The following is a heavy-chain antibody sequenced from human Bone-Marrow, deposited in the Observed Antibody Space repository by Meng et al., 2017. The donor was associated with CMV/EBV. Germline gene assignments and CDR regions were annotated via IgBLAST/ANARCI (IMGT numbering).Heavy chain of an antibody. J-gene: IGHJ6*02. CDR3: ARAAKYSSSWYLRTALNHYYGMDV. CDR1: GYTFTSYY. D-gene: IGHD6-13*01. V-gene: IGHV1-8*03. Sequence: ASVKVSCKASGYTFTSYYINWVRQATGQGLEWMGWMNPNSGNTGYAQKFQGRVTITRNTSISTAYMELSSLRSEDTAVYYCARAAKYSSSWYLRTALNHYYGMDVWGQGTTVTVSS. CDR2: MNPNSGNT.